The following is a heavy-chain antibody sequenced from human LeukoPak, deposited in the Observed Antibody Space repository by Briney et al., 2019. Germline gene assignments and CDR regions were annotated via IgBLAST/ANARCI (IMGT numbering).Heavy chain of an antibody. CDR2: IYPGDSDA. Sequence: GESLKISCKGSGYSFTSYWIGWVRQMPGKGLEWMGIIYPGDSDARYSPSFQGQVTISADKSISTAYLQWSSLKASDTAMYYCARQSQIFGVGDAFDIWGQGTMVTVSS. V-gene: IGHV5-51*01. J-gene: IGHJ3*02. CDR1: GYSFTSYW. CDR3: ARQSQIFGVGDAFDI. D-gene: IGHD3-3*01.